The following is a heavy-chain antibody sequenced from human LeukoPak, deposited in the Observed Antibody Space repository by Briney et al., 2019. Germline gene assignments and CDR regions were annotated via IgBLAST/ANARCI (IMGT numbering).Heavy chain of an antibody. J-gene: IGHJ6*03. CDR2: FSSSSSTI. CDR3: AVRGGDGGNYFLSYYYMDV. Sequence: GGSLRLSCAASGFTFSSYSMNWVRQAPGKGLEWVSYFSSSSSTIYYADSVKGRFTISRDNAKNSLYLQMNSLRAEDTAVYYCAVRGGDGGNYFLSYYYMDVWGKGTTVTVSS. D-gene: IGHD4-23*01. V-gene: IGHV3-48*01. CDR1: GFTFSSYS.